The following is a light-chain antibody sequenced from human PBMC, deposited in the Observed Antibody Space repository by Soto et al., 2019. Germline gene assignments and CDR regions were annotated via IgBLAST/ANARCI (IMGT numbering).Light chain of an antibody. CDR1: QGIDSS. J-gene: IGKJ4*01. CDR2: AAS. CDR3: QQYNSWPLT. V-gene: IGKV1-9*01. Sequence: ILFPQSPSSLSASVGDRVTITCRASQGIDSSFAWYQQKPGKAPKLLIYAASTLQSGVPSRFSGSGSGTDFTLTISSLQSEDFAVYYCQQYNSWPLTFGGGTKVDIK.